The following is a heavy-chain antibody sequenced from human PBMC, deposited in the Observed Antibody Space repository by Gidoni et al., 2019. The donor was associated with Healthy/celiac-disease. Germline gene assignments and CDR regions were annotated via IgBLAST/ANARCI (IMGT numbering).Heavy chain of an antibody. V-gene: IGHV1-3*01. Sequence: QVQLVQSGAEVKKPGASVKVSYKASGDTVTSYAMHWVRQAPGQRREWMGWINAGNGNTKYSQKFQGRVTITRDTSASTAYMELSSLRSEDTAVYYCARGRRDYGDYPHFDYWGQGTLVTVSS. D-gene: IGHD4-17*01. CDR3: ARGRRDYGDYPHFDY. CDR2: INAGNGNT. J-gene: IGHJ4*02. CDR1: GDTVTSYA.